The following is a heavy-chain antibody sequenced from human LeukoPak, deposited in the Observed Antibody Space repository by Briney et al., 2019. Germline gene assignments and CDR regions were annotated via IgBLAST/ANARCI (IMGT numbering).Heavy chain of an antibody. CDR3: VRDLDLGGYSSFVS. CDR2: IRSDGGSS. V-gene: IGHV3-74*01. D-gene: IGHD4-23*01. J-gene: IGHJ4*02. CDR1: GFTFSSYFW. Sequence: PGGSLRLSCAASGFTFSSYFWMHWVRQAPGKGLVWVSRIRSDGGSSTYADSVKGRFTISRDNAKNTLYLQMNTLRAEDTAVYYCVRDLDLGGYSSFVSGGQGTWSPSPQ.